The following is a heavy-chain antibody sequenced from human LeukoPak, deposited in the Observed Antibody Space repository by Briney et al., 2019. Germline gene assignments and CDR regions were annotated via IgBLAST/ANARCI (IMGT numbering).Heavy chain of an antibody. D-gene: IGHD1-26*01. CDR3: ARAPPDSGSYGDAFDI. V-gene: IGHV1-2*02. CDR2: INPNSGGT. CDR1: GYTFTGYY. J-gene: IGHJ3*02. Sequence: ASVKVSCKASGYTFTGYYMHWVRQAPGQGLEWMGWINPNSGGTNYAQKFQGRVTMPRDTSISTAYMERSRLRSDDTAVYYCARAPPDSGSYGDAFDIWGQGTMVTVSS.